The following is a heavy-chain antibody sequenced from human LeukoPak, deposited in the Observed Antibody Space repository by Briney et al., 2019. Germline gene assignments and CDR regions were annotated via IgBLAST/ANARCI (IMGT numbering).Heavy chain of an antibody. Sequence: PRRSLRLFCATSTFTFINYAMSWVHQDPGNGLQDLPTITRSGGNTYYSESLKGRFTISRDNSKNTMLLQMNSLSAEDTAVYYCAKWGDYDVLTGYYVSDYWRQGTLVTVSS. V-gene: IGHV3-23*01. CDR1: TFTFINYA. D-gene: IGHD3-9*01. J-gene: IGHJ4*02. CDR2: ITRSGGNT. CDR3: AKWGDYDVLTGYYVSDY.